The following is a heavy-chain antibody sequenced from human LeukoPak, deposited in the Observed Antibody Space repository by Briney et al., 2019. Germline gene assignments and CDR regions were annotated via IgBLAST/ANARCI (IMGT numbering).Heavy chain of an antibody. Sequence: SETLSFTCTVSGGSISSGSYYWSWIRQPAGKGLEWIGRIYTSGSTNYNPSLKSRVTISVDTSKNQFSLKLSSVTAADTAVYYCARGSAGILRSDAFDIWGQGTMVTVSS. J-gene: IGHJ3*02. CDR2: IYTSGST. CDR3: ARGSAGILRSDAFDI. V-gene: IGHV4-61*02. D-gene: IGHD3-10*02. CDR1: GGSISSGSYY.